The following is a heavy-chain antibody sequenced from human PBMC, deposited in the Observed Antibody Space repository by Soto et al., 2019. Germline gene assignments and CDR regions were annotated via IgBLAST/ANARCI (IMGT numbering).Heavy chain of an antibody. J-gene: IGHJ6*02. V-gene: IGHV1-69*05. Sequence: LEQSGAEVRSPGSSVTISCKASGGSFTSFSIDWVRQAPGEGLEWIGGVIRLIGKVRYSPTFQNRVTLTRDASAKTAYLQLRRLTSDDTAVYFCGRGVTIFGSAPRDLPPDVWGQGTALIVSS. CDR1: GGSFTSFS. D-gene: IGHD3-10*01. CDR2: VIRLIGKV. CDR3: GRGVTIFGSAPRDLPPDV.